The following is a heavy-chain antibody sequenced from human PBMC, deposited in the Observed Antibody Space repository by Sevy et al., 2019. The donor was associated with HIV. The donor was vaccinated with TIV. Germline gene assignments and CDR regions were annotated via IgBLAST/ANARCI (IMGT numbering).Heavy chain of an antibody. D-gene: IGHD1-1*01. CDR2: VSYDGSNT. V-gene: IGHV3-30*09. CDR1: GFTFRSFS. CDR3: ALERLSSDVAEYFQN. J-gene: IGHJ1*01. Sequence: GGSLRLSCAASGFTFRSFSMHWVRQAPGKWLEWVTTVSYDGSNTYYADSVKGRFAVLRDNSRNLLNLQMNNLRPEDTAVYYCALERLSSDVAEYFQNWGQSTPVTVSS.